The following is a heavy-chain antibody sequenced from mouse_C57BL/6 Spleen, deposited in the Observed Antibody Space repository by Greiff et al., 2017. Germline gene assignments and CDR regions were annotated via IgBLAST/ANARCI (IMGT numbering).Heavy chain of an antibody. CDR2: IDPETGGT. V-gene: IGHV1-15*01. CDR1: GYTFTDYE. CDR3: TRGKAPYAMDY. D-gene: IGHD3-2*02. J-gene: IGHJ4*01. Sequence: VQLQESGAELVRPGASVTLSCKASGYTFTDYEMHWVKQTPVHGLEWIGAIDPETGGTAYNQKFKGKAILTADKSSSTAYMELRSLTSEDSAVYYCTRGKAPYAMDYWGQGTSVTVSS.